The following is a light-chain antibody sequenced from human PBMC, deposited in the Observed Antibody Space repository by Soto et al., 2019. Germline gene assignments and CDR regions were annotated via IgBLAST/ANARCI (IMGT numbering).Light chain of an antibody. CDR3: QQRSNWRGT. CDR2: DAS. J-gene: IGKJ4*01. Sequence: EIVLTQSPATLSFSPGERATLSCRASQSINKYLAWYQQKPGQAPRLLIYDASNRATGIPARFSGSGSGTDFTLTITSLEPEDFAVYYCQQRSNWRGTFGGGTKMEI. CDR1: QSINKY. V-gene: IGKV3-11*01.